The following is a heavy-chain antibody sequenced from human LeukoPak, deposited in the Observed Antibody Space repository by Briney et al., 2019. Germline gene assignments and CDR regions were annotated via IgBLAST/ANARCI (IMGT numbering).Heavy chain of an antibody. CDR1: GYTFTSYG. CDR2: ISAYNGNT. J-gene: IGHJ4*02. CDR3: ARGRGDTYYDYVWGSYPDDY. D-gene: IGHD3-16*02. V-gene: IGHV1-18*01. Sequence: GASVKVSCKASGYTFTSYGISWVRQAPGQGLEWMGWISAYNGNTNYAQKLQGRVTMTTDTSTSIAYMELRSLRSDDTAVYYCARGRGDTYYDYVWGSYPDDYWGQGTPVTVSS.